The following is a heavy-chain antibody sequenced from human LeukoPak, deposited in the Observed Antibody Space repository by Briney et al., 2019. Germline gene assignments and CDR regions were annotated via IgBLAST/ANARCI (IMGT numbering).Heavy chain of an antibody. Sequence: GGSLRLSCAASGFTFSNYWMSWVRQAPGKGLEWVANIKHDGSDKNYVESVKGRFAISRDNTKNSVYLQMNSLRAEDTAVYYCERDGGYSRSDYWGQGALVTVSS. V-gene: IGHV3-7*01. J-gene: IGHJ4*02. CDR3: ERDGGYSRSDY. CDR1: GFTFSNYW. CDR2: IKHDGSDK. D-gene: IGHD6-13*01.